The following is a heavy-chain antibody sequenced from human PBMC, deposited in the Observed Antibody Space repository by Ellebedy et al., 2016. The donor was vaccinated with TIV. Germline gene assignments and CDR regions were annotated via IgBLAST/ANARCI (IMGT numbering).Heavy chain of an antibody. CDR3: AKDIGHDYGDFYFDY. CDR1: GFTFSSYA. V-gene: IGHV3-23*01. D-gene: IGHD4-17*01. CDR2: ISGSGGST. Sequence: GESLKISXAASGFTFSSYAMSWVRQAPGKGLEWVSAISGSGGSTYYADSVKGRFTISRDNSKNTLYLQMNSLRAEDTAVYYCAKDIGHDYGDFYFDYWGQGTLVTVSS. J-gene: IGHJ4*02.